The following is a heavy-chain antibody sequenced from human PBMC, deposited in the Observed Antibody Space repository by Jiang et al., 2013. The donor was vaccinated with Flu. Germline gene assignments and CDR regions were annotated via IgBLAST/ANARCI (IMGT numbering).Heavy chain of an antibody. CDR2: INPRGVST. CDR3: AITPNTIQSSGRYTEY. D-gene: IGHD6-19*01. CDR1: GYTFINYY. J-gene: IGHJ4*02. V-gene: IGHV1-46*01. Sequence: VQLVESGAEVRKPGASVKVSCKASGYTFINYYMHWVRQAPGQGLEWMGIINPRGVSTTYAQKFQGRVTMTRDTSTNTLYMELSSLRSEDTAVYYCAITPNTIQSSGRYTEYWGQGTLVTVSS.